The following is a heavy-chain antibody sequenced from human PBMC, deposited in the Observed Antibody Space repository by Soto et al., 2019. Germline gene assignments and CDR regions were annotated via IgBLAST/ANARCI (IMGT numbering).Heavy chain of an antibody. CDR3: VRDSGSGFDY. V-gene: IGHV3-74*01. CDR2: INIDGSSV. CDR1: GFTFTRHW. Sequence: VGSLRLSCAASGFTFTRHWIHWVRQAPGKGLVWVSRINIDGSSVIYADSVKGRFTISRDNSKNTVYLQMISLRVEDTAVYYCVRDSGSGFDYWGQGNLVTVS. J-gene: IGHJ4*02. D-gene: IGHD5-12*01.